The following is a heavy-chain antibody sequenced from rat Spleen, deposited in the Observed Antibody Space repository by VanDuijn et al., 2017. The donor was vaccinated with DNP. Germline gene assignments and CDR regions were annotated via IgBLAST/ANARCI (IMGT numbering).Heavy chain of an antibody. CDR2: ISTYTGKP. CDR3: ARGRELGYFDY. J-gene: IGHJ2*01. V-gene: IGHV9-4*01. Sequence: IQLVQSGPELKKPGESVKISCKASGYTFTDYTMHWVKQAPGKGLKWMGWISTYTGKPTYADDFKGRFVFSLEASASTANLQISNLRNEDPATYFCARGRELGYFDYWGQGVMVTVSS. CDR1: GYTFTDYT. D-gene: IGHD1-11*01.